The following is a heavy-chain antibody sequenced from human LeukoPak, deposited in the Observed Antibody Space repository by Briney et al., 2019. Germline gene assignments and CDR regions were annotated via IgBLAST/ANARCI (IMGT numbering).Heavy chain of an antibody. Sequence: SETLSLTCTVSGGSISSYYWSWIRQPPGKGLEWIGYIYYSGSTNYNPSLKSRVTISVDTSKNQFSLKLSSVTAADTAVYYCARERAGSSWHEGWFDPWGPGTLVTVSS. J-gene: IGHJ5*02. D-gene: IGHD6-13*01. CDR1: GGSISSYY. CDR2: IYYSGST. CDR3: ARERAGSSWHEGWFDP. V-gene: IGHV4-59*01.